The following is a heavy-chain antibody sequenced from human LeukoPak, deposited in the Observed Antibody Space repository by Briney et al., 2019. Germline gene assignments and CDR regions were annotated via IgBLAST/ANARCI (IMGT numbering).Heavy chain of an antibody. CDR3: AREPGIAAAGTIDY. Sequence: GGSLRLSCAASGFTFSSYAMSWVRQAPGKGLEWVSAISGSGGSTCYADSVKGRFTISRDNAKNSLYLQMNSLRAEDTAVYYCAREPGIAAAGTIDYWGQGTLVTVSS. CDR2: ISGSGGST. D-gene: IGHD6-13*01. CDR1: GFTFSSYA. V-gene: IGHV3-23*01. J-gene: IGHJ4*02.